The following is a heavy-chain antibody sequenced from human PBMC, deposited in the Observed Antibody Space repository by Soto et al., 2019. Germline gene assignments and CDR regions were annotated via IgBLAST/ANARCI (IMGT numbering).Heavy chain of an antibody. D-gene: IGHD6-13*01. CDR1: GFTFSSYG. J-gene: IGHJ3*02. CDR2: IWYDGSNK. CDR3: ARASLAAAGAFDI. V-gene: IGHV3-33*01. Sequence: PGGSLRLSCAASGFTFSSYGMHWVRQAPGKGLEWVAVIWYDGSNKYYADSVKGRFTISRDNSKNTLYLQMNSLRAEDTAVYYCARASLAAAGAFDIWGQGTMVTVSS.